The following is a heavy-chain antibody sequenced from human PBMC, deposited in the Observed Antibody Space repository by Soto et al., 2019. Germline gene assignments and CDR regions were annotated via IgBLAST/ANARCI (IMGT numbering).Heavy chain of an antibody. CDR2: IFSSSST. Sequence: SETLSLTYTVCADTISSFYWTWIRQPPGKGLERVGYIFSSSSTDYNRSLPSRVTISVDRSKNQFSLKLSSVTAADTAVYYCARVAANWFDPWGQGTLVTVSS. J-gene: IGHJ5*02. V-gene: IGHV4-59*12. D-gene: IGHD6-25*01. CDR1: ADTISSFY. CDR3: ARVAANWFDP.